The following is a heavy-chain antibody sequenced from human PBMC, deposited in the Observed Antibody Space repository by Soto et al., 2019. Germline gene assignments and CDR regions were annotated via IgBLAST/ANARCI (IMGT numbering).Heavy chain of an antibody. J-gene: IGHJ6*02. Sequence: SETLSLTCAVSGASVISTKWWSWVRQSPGKGLEWIGEIHHSETTNYNPSLESRVTISIDKSKKQFSLKLSSVTAADTAMYYCAREGVSSTWYYYYAMDVWGQGTTVTVSS. V-gene: IGHV4-4*02. D-gene: IGHD6-13*01. CDR3: AREGVSSTWYYYYAMDV. CDR2: IHHSETT. CDR1: GASVISTKW.